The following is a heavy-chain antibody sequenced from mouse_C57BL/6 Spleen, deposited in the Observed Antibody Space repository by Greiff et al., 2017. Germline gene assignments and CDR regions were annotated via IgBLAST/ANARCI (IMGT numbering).Heavy chain of an antibody. J-gene: IGHJ2*01. CDR1: GYTFTDYE. D-gene: IGHD1-1*02. Sequence: VKLQESGAELVRPGASVTLSCKASGYTFTDYEMRWVKKTPVHGLERIGAIDPETGGTAYNKQFKGKAILTADKSSSTAYMVLRSLTSEDSAVYYCTRNYPYFDYWGQGTTLTVSS. CDR3: TRNYPYFDY. V-gene: IGHV1-15*01. CDR2: IDPETGGT.